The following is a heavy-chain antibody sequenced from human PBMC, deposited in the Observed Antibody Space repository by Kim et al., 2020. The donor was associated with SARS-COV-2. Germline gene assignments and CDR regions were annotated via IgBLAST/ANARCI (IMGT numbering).Heavy chain of an antibody. CDR3: ATSINYWYFDL. V-gene: IGHV3-21*01. Sequence: AAQVRGRFTISSDDARTSLYMQMNSLRAEDTAVYYCATSINYWYFDLWGRGALVTVSS. J-gene: IGHJ2*01.